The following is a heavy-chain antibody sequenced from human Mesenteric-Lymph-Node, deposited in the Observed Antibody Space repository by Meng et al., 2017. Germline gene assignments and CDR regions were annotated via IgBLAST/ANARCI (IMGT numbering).Heavy chain of an antibody. V-gene: IGHV1-18*01. J-gene: IGHJ4*02. CDR1: GGTFSSYA. D-gene: IGHD1-26*01. Sequence: QVQLVQAGAEVKKPGSSVKVSCKASGGTFSSYAISWVRQAPGQGLEWMGWISAYNGNTNYAQMLQGRVTMTTDTSTSTAYMELGSLRSDDTAVYYCARVEVGITSGDYWGQGTLVTVSS. CDR2: ISAYNGNT. CDR3: ARVEVGITSGDY.